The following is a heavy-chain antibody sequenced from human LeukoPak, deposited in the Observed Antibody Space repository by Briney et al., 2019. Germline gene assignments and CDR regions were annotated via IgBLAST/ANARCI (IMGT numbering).Heavy chain of an antibody. CDR3: ARRVTSNWFDP. CDR1: GGSFSSYY. D-gene: IGHD2-21*02. Sequence: SETLSLTCAVYGGSFSSYYWSWIRQPPGKGLEWIGYMYYSGSTNYNPSLKSRVTISVDTSKNQFSLKLSSVTAADTAVYYCARRVTSNWFDPWGQGTLVTVSS. V-gene: IGHV4-59*08. CDR2: MYYSGST. J-gene: IGHJ5*02.